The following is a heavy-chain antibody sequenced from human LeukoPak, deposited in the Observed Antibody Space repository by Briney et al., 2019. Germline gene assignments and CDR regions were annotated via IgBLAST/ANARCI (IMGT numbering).Heavy chain of an antibody. D-gene: IGHD3-10*01. CDR3: VRGSGSYYQYYFDW. Sequence: ASVKASCKASKYTFTSYDINWVRQATGQGLEWMGWMNPNSGNTGYAQKFQGRVTMTRNTSISTAYMELSSLRSEDTAMYYCVRGSGSYYQYYFDWWGQGTLVTVSS. CDR1: KYTFTSYD. J-gene: IGHJ4*02. CDR2: MNPNSGNT. V-gene: IGHV1-8*01.